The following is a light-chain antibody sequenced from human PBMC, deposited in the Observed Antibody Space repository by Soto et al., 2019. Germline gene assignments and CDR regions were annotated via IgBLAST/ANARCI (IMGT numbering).Light chain of an antibody. CDR3: QQYGGSPWT. CDR2: GAS. CDR1: QSVSSSF. J-gene: IGKJ1*01. V-gene: IGKV3-20*01. Sequence: EIVLTQSPGTLSLSPGERATLSCRASQSVSSSFLAWYQQKPGQAPRLLIYGASSRATGIPGRFSGSGSGTDFTLTISGLDPEDFAVYYCQQYGGSPWTFGQGTRWIS.